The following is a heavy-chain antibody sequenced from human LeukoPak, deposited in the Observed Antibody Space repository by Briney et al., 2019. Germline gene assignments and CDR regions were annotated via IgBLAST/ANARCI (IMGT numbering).Heavy chain of an antibody. V-gene: IGHV4-59*02. Sequence: SETLSLTCTVSGGSVSSYYWSWIRQAPGKGLEWIGYIYYSGSTGRSINYNPSLKSRVTISVDTSKNQFSLKLSSVTAADTAMYYCERSTIAAAGNVEYWGQGTLVTASS. CDR2: IYYSGSTGRSI. J-gene: IGHJ4*02. CDR3: ERSTIAAAGNVEY. CDR1: GGSVSSYY. D-gene: IGHD6-13*01.